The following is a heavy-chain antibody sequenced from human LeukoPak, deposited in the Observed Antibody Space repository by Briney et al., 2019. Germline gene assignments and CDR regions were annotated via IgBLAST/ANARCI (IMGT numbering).Heavy chain of an antibody. Sequence: PGGSLRLSCAASGFTFSSYGVHWVRQAPGKGLEGVAVIWYDGSNKYYADSVKGRLTISRDNSKNTLYLQMNSLRAEDTAVYYRARDAGRYFDWLGYWGQGTLVTVSS. CDR1: GFTFSSYG. V-gene: IGHV3-33*01. D-gene: IGHD3-9*01. J-gene: IGHJ4*02. CDR2: IWYDGSNK. CDR3: ARDAGRYFDWLGY.